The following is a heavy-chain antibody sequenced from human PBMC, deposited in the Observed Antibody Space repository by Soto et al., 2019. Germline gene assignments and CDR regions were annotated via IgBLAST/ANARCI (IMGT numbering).Heavy chain of an antibody. CDR1: GYTFTSYG. CDR3: ARENGLDYGDLYYYYGMDV. J-gene: IGHJ6*02. CDR2: VSPSRGNT. Sequence: ASVKVSCKASGYTFTSYGISWVRQAPGQGLELMGIVSPSRGNTTYAQKFQGRVTMTTDTSTSTVYMDLSSLRSEDTAIYYCARENGLDYGDLYYYYGMDVWGQGTAVTVSS. V-gene: IGHV1-18*01. D-gene: IGHD4-17*01.